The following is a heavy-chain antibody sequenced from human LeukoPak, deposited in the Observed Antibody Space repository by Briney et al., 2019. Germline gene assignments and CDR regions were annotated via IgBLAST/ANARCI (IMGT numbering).Heavy chain of an antibody. CDR3: AKGGDILTGYYNYYYYYYMDV. CDR2: ISGSGGST. CDR1: GFTFSSYA. J-gene: IGHJ6*03. V-gene: IGHV3-23*01. D-gene: IGHD3-9*01. Sequence: GGSLRLSCAASGFTFSSYAMSCVRQAPGKGLEWVSAISGSGGSTYYADSVKGRFAISRDNSKTTLYLQLNSLRAEDTAVYYCAKGGDILTGYYNYYYYYYMDVWGKGTTVTVSS.